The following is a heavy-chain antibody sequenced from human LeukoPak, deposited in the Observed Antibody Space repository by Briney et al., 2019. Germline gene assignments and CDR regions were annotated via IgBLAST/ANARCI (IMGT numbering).Heavy chain of an antibody. D-gene: IGHD3-22*01. CDR3: ARLALPDYYDSSGYSFDY. CDR1: GGPFSGYY. Sequence: PSETLSLTCAVYGGPFSGYYWGWIRQPPGKGLEWIGSIYYSGSTYYNPSLKSRVTISVDTSKNQFSLKLSSVTAADTAVYYCARLALPDYYDSSGYSFDYWGQGTLVTVSS. V-gene: IGHV4-39*01. J-gene: IGHJ4*02. CDR2: IYYSGST.